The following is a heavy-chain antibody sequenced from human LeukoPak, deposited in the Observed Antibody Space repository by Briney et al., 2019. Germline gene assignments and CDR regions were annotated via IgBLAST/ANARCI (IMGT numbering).Heavy chain of an antibody. CDR3: ARDGGSYCSGGSCLMPRFDY. CDR2: IYISGST. J-gene: IGHJ4*02. Sequence: PSETLSLTCTVSGGPISSTSYYWTWIRQPAGKGLEWIGRIYISGSTNYNPSLKSRVTISVDTSKNQFSLRLSSVTAADTAVYYCARDGGSYCSGGSCLMPRFDYWGQGTLVTVSS. D-gene: IGHD2-15*01. CDR1: GGPISSTSYY. V-gene: IGHV4-61*02.